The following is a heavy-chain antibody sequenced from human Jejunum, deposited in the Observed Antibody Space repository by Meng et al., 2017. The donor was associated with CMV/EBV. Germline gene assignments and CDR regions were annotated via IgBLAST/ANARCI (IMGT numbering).Heavy chain of an antibody. J-gene: IGHJ4*02. D-gene: IGHD3-10*01. Sequence: WGASGFTFSSSWSHWVRQAPGEWLVWVSRINGDGSSTNYADSVKGRFTVSRDNAKNTLYLQMNSLRAEDTAVYYCARGTGNFGDWDYWGQGTLVTVSS. V-gene: IGHV3-74*01. CDR3: ARGTGNFGDWDY. CDR1: GFTFSSSW. CDR2: INGDGSST.